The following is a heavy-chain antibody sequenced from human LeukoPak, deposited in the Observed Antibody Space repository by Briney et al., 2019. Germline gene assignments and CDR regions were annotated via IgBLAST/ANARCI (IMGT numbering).Heavy chain of an antibody. CDR3: ARAGDYYVSGSYLGY. CDR2: IYHRGSA. J-gene: IGHJ4*02. CDR1: GGSISSYY. V-gene: IGHV4-59*01. Sequence: ETLSLTCTVSGGSISSYYWTWVRQPPGKGLEWIGYIYHRGSANYNPSLKSRVIISVDTSKNQFSLTLSSVTAADAAVYYCARAGDYYVSGSYLGYWGQGTLVTVSS. D-gene: IGHD3-10*01.